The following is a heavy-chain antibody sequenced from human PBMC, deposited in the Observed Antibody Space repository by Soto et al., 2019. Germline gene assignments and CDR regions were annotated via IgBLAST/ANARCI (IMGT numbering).Heavy chain of an antibody. CDR2: IYAGDSDT. J-gene: IGHJ3*01. CDR1: GYSFTTYW. CDR3: VRGVHLTAADAFDV. D-gene: IGHD1-1*01. V-gene: IGHV5-51*01. Sequence: GESLKISCQGYGYSFTTYWIGWVRQMPGKGLEWMGIIYAGDSDTRYSPSFQGHATISVDKSTTTAYLQWSSLKASDTAMYYCVRGVHLTAADAFDVWGPGTMVTVSS.